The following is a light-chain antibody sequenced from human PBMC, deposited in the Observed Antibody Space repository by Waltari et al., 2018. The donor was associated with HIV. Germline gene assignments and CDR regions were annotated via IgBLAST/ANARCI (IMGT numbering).Light chain of an antibody. CDR1: SGDVGGYDY. V-gene: IGLV2-14*03. CDR2: DVS. CDR3: SSYTSSSTRV. J-gene: IGLJ1*01. Sequence: QSALTQPASVSGSPGQSITISCTGTSGDVGGYDYVSWYQQHPGKAAKLMIYDVSNRPSGVSNRFSGSRPGNTASLIISGLQAEDEAEYYCSSYTSSSTRVFGTGTAVTVV.